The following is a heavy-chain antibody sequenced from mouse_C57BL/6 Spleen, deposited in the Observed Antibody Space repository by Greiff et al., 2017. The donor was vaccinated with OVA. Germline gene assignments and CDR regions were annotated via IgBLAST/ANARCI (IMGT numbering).Heavy chain of an antibody. CDR2: ISGGGGNT. V-gene: IGHV5-9*01. D-gene: IGHD1-1*01. J-gene: IGHJ4*01. Sequence: EVKLVESGGGLVKPGGSLKLSCAASGFTFSSYTMSWVRQTPEKRLEWVATISGGGGNTYYPDSVKGRFTISRDNAKNTLYLQMSSLRSEDTALYYCARHLYYGSSYYYAMDYWGQGTSVTVSS. CDR1: GFTFSSYT. CDR3: ARHLYYGSSYYYAMDY.